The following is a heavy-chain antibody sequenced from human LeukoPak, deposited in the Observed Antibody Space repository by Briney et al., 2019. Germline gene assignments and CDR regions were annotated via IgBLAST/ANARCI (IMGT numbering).Heavy chain of an antibody. Sequence: GGCLRLSCAASGFTFSDYGMHWVRQAPGKGLEWVAFIRNDGSYEYYPDSVKGRFTISTDNSRNALFLQMNSLRAEDTAVSYCAKGGSPSHNCFNSWGQGTLVTVSS. V-gene: IGHV3-30*02. CDR3: AKGGSPSHNCFNS. CDR1: GFTFSDYG. D-gene: IGHD2-15*01. J-gene: IGHJ5*01. CDR2: IRNDGSYE.